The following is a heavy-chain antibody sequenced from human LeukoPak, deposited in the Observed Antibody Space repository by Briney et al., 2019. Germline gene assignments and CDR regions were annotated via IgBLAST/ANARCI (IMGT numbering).Heavy chain of an antibody. V-gene: IGHV1-69*04. CDR3: ARVISGTWLWF. CDR2: IIPTLEIA. J-gene: IGHJ4*02. Sequence: SVKVSCKASGYTFTSYYITWVRQAPGQGLEWMGRIIPTLEIANYAQKFQGRVTITADKSTSTAYMELSSLRPEDTAVYYCARVISGTWLWFWGQGTLVTVSS. D-gene: IGHD1-14*01. CDR1: GYTFTSYY.